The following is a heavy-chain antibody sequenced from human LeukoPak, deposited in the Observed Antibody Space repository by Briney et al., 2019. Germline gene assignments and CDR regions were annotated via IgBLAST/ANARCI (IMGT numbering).Heavy chain of an antibody. V-gene: IGHV1-2*02. CDR3: ARASGSYSPGCDY. J-gene: IGHJ4*02. Sequence: GASVKVSCKASGYTFTGYYMHWVRQAPGQGLEWMGWINPNSGGTNYAQKFQGRVTMTRDTSISTAYMELSRLRSDDTAVYYCARASGSYSPGCDYWGQGTLVTVSS. CDR2: INPNSGGT. CDR1: GYTFTGYY. D-gene: IGHD1-26*01.